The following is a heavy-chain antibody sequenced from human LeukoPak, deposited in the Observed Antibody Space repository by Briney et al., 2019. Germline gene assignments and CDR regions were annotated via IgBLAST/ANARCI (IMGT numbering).Heavy chain of an antibody. CDR2: IYYSGST. J-gene: IGHJ3*02. CDR3: AGSMVRGVIITFDI. D-gene: IGHD3-10*01. V-gene: IGHV4-39*07. CDR1: GGSISSSSYY. Sequence: SETLSLTCTVSGGSISSSSYYWGWIRQPPGKGLEWIGSIYYSGSTYYNPSLKSRVTMSVDTSKNQFSLKLSSVTAADTAVYYCAGSMVRGVIITFDIWGQGTMVTVSS.